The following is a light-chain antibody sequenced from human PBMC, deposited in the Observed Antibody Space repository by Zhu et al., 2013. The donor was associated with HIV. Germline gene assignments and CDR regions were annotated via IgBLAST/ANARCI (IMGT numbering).Light chain of an antibody. CDR1: NSNIASNS. V-gene: IGLV1-44*01. CDR3: AAWDDGLNGWV. CDR2: TNT. J-gene: IGLJ3*02. Sequence: QSVLTQPPSLSGTPGQTVTISCSGGNSNIASNSVNWFQQLPGETPRVLISTNTQRPSGVPDRFSGSRSGTSASLVISGLQSEDEAEYFCAAWDDGLNGWVFGGGTKLTVL.